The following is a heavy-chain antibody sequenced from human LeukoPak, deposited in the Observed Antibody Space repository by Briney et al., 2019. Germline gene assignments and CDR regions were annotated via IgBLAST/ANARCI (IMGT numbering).Heavy chain of an antibody. CDR2: ISYSGTT. V-gene: IGHV4-39*07. D-gene: IGHD4-17*01. CDR1: SASISSSPYY. J-gene: IGHJ4*02. CDR3: ARERAVTTYYYFDY. Sequence: PSETLSLTCTVSSASISSSPYYWGWIRQSPGKGLEWIGSISYSGTTYYNPSLKSRVTISVDTSKNQFSLRLSSVTAADTAVYYCARERAVTTYYYFDYWGQGTLVTVSS.